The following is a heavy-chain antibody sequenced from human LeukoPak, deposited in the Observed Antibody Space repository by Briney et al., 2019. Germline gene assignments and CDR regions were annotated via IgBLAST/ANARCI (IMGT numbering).Heavy chain of an antibody. J-gene: IGHJ3*01. CDR1: GGSISSSTFY. Sequence: SETLSLTCTVSGGSISSSTFYWAWIRQPPGKGLEWIGSIHYSGGPYYNASVKSRATISVDTSRNQFSLRLSSVTALDTAIYYCARSGPYQLGSGNYAFDVWGQGTMVTVPS. V-gene: IGHV4-39*07. CDR3: ARSGPYQLGSGNYAFDV. CDR2: IHYSGGP. D-gene: IGHD3-10*01.